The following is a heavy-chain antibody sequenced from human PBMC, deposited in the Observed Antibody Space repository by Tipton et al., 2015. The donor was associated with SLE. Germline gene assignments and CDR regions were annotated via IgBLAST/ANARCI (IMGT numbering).Heavy chain of an antibody. D-gene: IGHD6-25*01. V-gene: IGHV4-34*01. CDR3: ARDLAAGELSHYFDY. CDR2: INHSGST. Sequence: TLSLTCTVSGGSISSYYWSWIRQPPGKGLEWIGEINHSGSTNYNPSLKSRVTISVDTSKNQFSLKLSSVTAADTAVYYCARDLAAGELSHYFDYWGQGTLVTVSS. CDR1: GGSISSYY. J-gene: IGHJ4*02.